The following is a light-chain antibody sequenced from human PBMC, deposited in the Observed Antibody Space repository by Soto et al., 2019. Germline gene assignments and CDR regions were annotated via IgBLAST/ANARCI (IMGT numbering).Light chain of an antibody. CDR1: SSDIDAYNY. V-gene: IGLV2-14*01. J-gene: IGLJ1*01. CDR2: DVS. CDR3: GSYTTSSTYV. Sequence: QSALTQPASVSRSPGQSITISCTGNSSDIDAYNYVSWYQQHPGKAPKLMIYDVSNRPSGISNRFSGSKSGNTASLTISGLQAEDEADYYCGSYTTSSTYVFGTGTKVTVL.